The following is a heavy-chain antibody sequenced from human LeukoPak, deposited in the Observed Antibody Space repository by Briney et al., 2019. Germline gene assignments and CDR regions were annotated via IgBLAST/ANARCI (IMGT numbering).Heavy chain of an antibody. V-gene: IGHV1-69*01. J-gene: IGHJ4*02. CDR3: ARGRDMVATTFNSFDY. D-gene: IGHD2-15*01. CDR2: IIHMFGIA. Sequence: SSVTVSCMASGGTFSRYASSWVRQAPGKGLEWMGGIIHMFGIANYAQKFQGRVTITADESTSTAYMEPNSLRSEDTAVYYCARGRDMVATTFNSFDYWGQGTLVTVSS. CDR1: GGTFSRYA.